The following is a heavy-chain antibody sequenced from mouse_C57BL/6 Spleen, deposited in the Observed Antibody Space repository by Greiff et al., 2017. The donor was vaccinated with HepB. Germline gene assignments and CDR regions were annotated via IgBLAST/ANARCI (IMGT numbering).Heavy chain of an antibody. CDR2: IDPNSGST. Sequence: VQLQQPGAELVKPGASVKLSCKASGYTFTSYWMHWVKQRPGRGLEWIGRIDPNSGSTKYNEKFKCKATMTVSKPSSTAYMQLSSLTSEDTAVYDSVLYDDYDEGYWGQGTTRTVSS. CDR1: GYTFTSYW. V-gene: IGHV1-62-3*01. CDR3: VLYDDYDEGY. D-gene: IGHD2-4*01. J-gene: IGHJ2*01.